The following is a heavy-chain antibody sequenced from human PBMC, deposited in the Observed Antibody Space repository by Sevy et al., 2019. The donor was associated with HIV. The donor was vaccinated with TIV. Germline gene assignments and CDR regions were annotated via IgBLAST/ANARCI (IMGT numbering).Heavy chain of an antibody. V-gene: IGHV1-18*01. J-gene: IGHJ4*01. CDR2: ISPHNGDT. D-gene: IGHD2-15*01. Sequence: ASVKVSCKISGYTFSSYRITWVRQAPGQGLECMGWISPHNGDTNYAQKLQGRVTMITDTSTTTAYMELRNLRSDDTAVYYCARAYCSGGRCYSLAYWDQGTLVTVSS. CDR1: GYTFSSYR. CDR3: ARAYCSGGRCYSLAY.